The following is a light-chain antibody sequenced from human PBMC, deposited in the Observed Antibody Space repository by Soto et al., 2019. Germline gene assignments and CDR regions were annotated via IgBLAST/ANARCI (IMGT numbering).Light chain of an antibody. Sequence: EIVLTQSPGTLSVSPGERATLSCRASQSVSSNLAWYQQKPGQAPRLLIYGASTRATGIPARFSGSGSGTEFTLTISSLQPEDFATYYCQQLESYPSTFGGGTKVDIK. CDR1: QSVSSN. J-gene: IGKJ4*01. V-gene: IGKV3-15*01. CDR3: QQLESYPST. CDR2: GAS.